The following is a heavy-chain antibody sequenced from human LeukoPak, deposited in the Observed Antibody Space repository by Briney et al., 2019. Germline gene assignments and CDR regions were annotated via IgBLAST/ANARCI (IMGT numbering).Heavy chain of an antibody. CDR1: GYTFTSYG. D-gene: IGHD1-26*01. J-gene: IGHJ5*02. Sequence: ASVKVSCKASGYTFTSYGITWVRQAPGQGLEWMGWISVYNGNTNYAQKVQGRVTMTTDTSTSTAYMELRSLTSDDTAVYYCARDNSVGETAWWFDPWGQGTLVTVSS. CDR2: ISVYNGNT. V-gene: IGHV1-18*01. CDR3: ARDNSVGETAWWFDP.